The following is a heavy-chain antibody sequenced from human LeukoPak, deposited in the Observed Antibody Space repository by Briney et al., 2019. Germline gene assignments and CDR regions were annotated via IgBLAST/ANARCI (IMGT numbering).Heavy chain of an antibody. J-gene: IGHJ4*02. V-gene: IGHV3-23*01. Sequence: GGSLRLSWPACGFQFNSYPMIGVRQAPGKGLEWVSAISGSGGSTYYADSVKGRFTISRDNSKNTLYLQMNSLRADDTAVYYCANLGRTGPGNSKVMVISLHLREIPDYWGQGTLVTVSS. CDR1: GFQFNSYP. CDR3: ANLGRTGPGNSKVMVISLHLREIPDY. D-gene: IGHD3-22*01. CDR2: ISGSGGST.